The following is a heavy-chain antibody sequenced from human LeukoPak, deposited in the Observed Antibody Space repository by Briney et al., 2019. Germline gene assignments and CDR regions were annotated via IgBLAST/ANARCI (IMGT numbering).Heavy chain of an antibody. D-gene: IGHD6-13*01. V-gene: IGHV3-11*01. CDR3: ARGISSSWYFQH. CDR1: GFTFTNYY. CDR2: ISSTGSAI. J-gene: IGHJ1*01. Sequence: GGSLRLSCAASGFTFTNYYMNWIRQAPGKGLEWVSYISSTGSAIYYADSVRGRFTVSRDNAKNSLYLQTNSLRAEDTAVYYCARGISSSWYFQHWGQGTLVTVSS.